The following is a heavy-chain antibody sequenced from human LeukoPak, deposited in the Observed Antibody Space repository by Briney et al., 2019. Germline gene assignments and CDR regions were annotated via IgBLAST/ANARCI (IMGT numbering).Heavy chain of an antibody. CDR2: IYHSGST. J-gene: IGHJ3*02. V-gene: IGHV4-38-2*01. CDR3: ASRIAVAGADAFDI. Sequence: SETLSLTCAVSGYSISSGYYWGWTRQPPGKGLEWIGSIYHSGSTYYNPSLKSRVTISVDTSKNQFSLKLSSVTAADTAVYYCASRIAVAGADAFDIWGQGTMVIVSS. CDR1: GYSISSGYY. D-gene: IGHD6-19*01.